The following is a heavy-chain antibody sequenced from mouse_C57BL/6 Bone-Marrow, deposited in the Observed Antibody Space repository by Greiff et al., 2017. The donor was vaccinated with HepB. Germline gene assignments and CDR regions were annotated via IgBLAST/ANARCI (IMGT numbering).Heavy chain of an antibody. CDR1: GYTFTSYW. CDR2: IDPSDSYT. J-gene: IGHJ2*01. CDR3: AYYYGSSMDYFDY. D-gene: IGHD1-1*01. V-gene: IGHV1-59*01. Sequence: QVQLQQPGAELVRPGTSVKLSCKASGYTFTSYWMHWVKQRPGQGLEWIGVIDPSDSYTNYNQKFKGKATLTVDTSSSTAYMQLSSLTSEDSAVYSCAYYYGSSMDYFDYWGQGTTLTVSS.